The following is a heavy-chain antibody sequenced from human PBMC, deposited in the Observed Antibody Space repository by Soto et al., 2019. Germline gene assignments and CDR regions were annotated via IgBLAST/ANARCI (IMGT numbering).Heavy chain of an antibody. D-gene: IGHD1-26*01. CDR3: AKTARYSGSYLDY. CDR1: GFTFSSYA. Sequence: QVQAVESGGGVVQPGRSLRLSCVVSGFTFSSYAMHWVRQAPGKGLEWVAVISYDGSNKYYADSVKGRFTISSDNSKNTLYLQMNSLRSEDTAVYYCAKTARYSGSYLDYWGQGTLVTVAS. CDR2: ISYDGSNK. J-gene: IGHJ4*02. V-gene: IGHV3-30*18.